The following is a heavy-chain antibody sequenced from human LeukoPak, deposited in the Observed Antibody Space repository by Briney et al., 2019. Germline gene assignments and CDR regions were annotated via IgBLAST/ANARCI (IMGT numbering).Heavy chain of an antibody. V-gene: IGHV3-20*04. J-gene: IGHJ4*02. CDR3: ARVGTSGGEPGSLDY. CDR1: GFTFDDYG. Sequence: GGSLRLSCAASGFTFDDYGMSWVRQVPGKGLEWVSGINWNGGITGYVDSVKGRFTVSRDNAKNSLHLQMNSLRAEDTALYYCARVGTSGGEPGSLDYWGQGTLATVSS. D-gene: IGHD3-10*01. CDR2: INWNGGIT.